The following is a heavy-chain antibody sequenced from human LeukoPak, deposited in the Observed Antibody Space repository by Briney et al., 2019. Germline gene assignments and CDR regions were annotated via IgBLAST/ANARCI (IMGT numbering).Heavy chain of an antibody. D-gene: IGHD3-10*01. CDR2: ISHSSSTI. J-gene: IGHJ4*02. Sequence: GGSLRPSCAASGFTFSTCSMNWVRQAPGKGLEWVSYISHSSSTIYYPDSVKGRFTISRDNAKNSLYLQMNSLRAEDTAVYYCARDLHGSGIMFDYWGQGILVTVSS. CDR3: ARDLHGSGIMFDY. V-gene: IGHV3-48*04. CDR1: GFTFSTCS.